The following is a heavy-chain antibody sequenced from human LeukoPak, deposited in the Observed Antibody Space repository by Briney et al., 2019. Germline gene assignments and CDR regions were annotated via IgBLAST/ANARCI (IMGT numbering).Heavy chain of an antibody. CDR1: GFTFNNYA. Sequence: PGGSLRLSCAASGFTFNNYALAWVRQTPEKGLECVSAISGDGVSPYYVDSVRGRFTISRDNSKNTLYLQMHSLRVEDTAVYFCARDPDAFPYFFDNWGQGTLVTVSS. D-gene: IGHD1-14*01. CDR3: ARDPDAFPYFFDN. V-gene: IGHV3-23*01. J-gene: IGHJ4*02. CDR2: ISGDGVSP.